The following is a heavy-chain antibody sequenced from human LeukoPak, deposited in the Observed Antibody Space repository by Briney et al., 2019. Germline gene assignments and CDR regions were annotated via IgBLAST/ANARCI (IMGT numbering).Heavy chain of an antibody. J-gene: IGHJ5*02. V-gene: IGHV3-23*01. CDR3: AKALNVLVPSTSRWFDP. D-gene: IGHD2-2*01. Sequence: AGGSLRLSCAASGFTFSNYAMTWVRQAPGKGLEWVSTISDGGAATYYADSVKGRFTISRDNCKNTLSLQMNSLRAEDTAVYYCAKALNVLVPSTSRWFDPWGQGTLVTVSS. CDR1: GFTFSNYA. CDR2: ISDGGAAT.